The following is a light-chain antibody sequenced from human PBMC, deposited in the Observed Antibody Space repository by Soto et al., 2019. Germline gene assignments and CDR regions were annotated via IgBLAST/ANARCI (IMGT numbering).Light chain of an antibody. CDR1: STDIGSYNY. Sequence: HSVLTQPASLSGSPGQSITISCTGTSTDIGSYNYVSWYQQHPGKAPKLMIFDVSYRPSGISDRFSGSKSGNTASLTISGLQPEDEADYYCSSYGASSTLFGGGTKVTVL. CDR3: SSYGASSTL. J-gene: IGLJ2*01. CDR2: DVS. V-gene: IGLV2-14*03.